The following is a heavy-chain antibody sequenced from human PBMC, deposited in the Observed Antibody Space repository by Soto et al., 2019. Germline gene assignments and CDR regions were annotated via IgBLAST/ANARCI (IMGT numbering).Heavy chain of an antibody. V-gene: IGHV1-18*01. CDR2: ISAYNGNT. J-gene: IGHJ6*02. CDR1: GYTFTSYG. Sequence: ASVKVSCKASGYTFTSYGISWVRQAPGQGLEWMGWISAYNGNTNYAQKLQGRVTMTTDTSTSTAYMELRSLRSDDTAVYYCARRRGIYYYDSSGPLGYYGMDVWGQGTTVTVSS. CDR3: ARRRGIYYYDSSGPLGYYGMDV. D-gene: IGHD3-22*01.